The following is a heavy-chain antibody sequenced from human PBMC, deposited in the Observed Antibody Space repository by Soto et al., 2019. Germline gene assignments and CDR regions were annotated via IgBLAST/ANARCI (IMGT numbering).Heavy chain of an antibody. V-gene: IGHV3-23*01. J-gene: IGHJ4*02. D-gene: IGHD3-22*01. CDR1: GFTFSSYA. CDR2: ISGSGGST. Sequence: VGSLRLSCAASGFTFSSYAMSWVRQAPGKGLEWVSAISGSGGSTYYADSVKGRFTISRDNSKNTLYLQMNSLRAEYTAVYYCAKDRKPYYYDSSVDCWGQGTLVTVSS. CDR3: AKDRKPYYYDSSVDC.